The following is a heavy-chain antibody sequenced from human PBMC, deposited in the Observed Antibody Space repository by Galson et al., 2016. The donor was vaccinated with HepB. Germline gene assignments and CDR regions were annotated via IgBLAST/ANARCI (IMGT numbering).Heavy chain of an antibody. Sequence: QSGAEVKEPGESLRISCETSGYKFASLWIAWVRQRAGEGLEWMGVIYPGDSDTKYSPPFQGQVIISADKSINTTYLQWISLTTSDTAIDYCARRGHNNGLDFWGPGTPVSVS. J-gene: IGHJ4*02. CDR3: ARRGHNNGLDF. CDR1: GYKFASLW. V-gene: IGHV5-51*01. CDR2: IYPGDSDT. D-gene: IGHD5-24*01.